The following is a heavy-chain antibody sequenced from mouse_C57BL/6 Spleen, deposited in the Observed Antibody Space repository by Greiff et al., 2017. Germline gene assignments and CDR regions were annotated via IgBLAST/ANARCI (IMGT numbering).Heavy chain of an antibody. CDR3: AKVESGAWFAY. V-gene: IGHV2-3*01. Sequence: VQGVESGPGLVAPSQCLSITCTVSGFSLTSYGVSWVRQPPGKGLEWLGVIWGDGSTNYHSALISRLSISKDNSKSQVFLKLNSLQTADTASYYCAKVESGAWFAYWGQGTLVTVSA. CDR1: GFSLTSYG. D-gene: IGHD4-1*01. CDR2: IWGDGST. J-gene: IGHJ3*01.